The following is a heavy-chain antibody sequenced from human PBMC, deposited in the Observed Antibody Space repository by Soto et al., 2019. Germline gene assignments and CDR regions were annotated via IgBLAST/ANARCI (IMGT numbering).Heavy chain of an antibody. V-gene: IGHV4-31*03. J-gene: IGHJ5*02. Sequence: QVQLQESGPGLVKPSQTLSLTCTVSGGSISSGGYYWSWIRQHPGKGLEWIGYIYYSGSTYYNPSLKSRVTISVDTSKNQFSLKLSSVTAADTAVYYCARGYENDPEGYSYGYGPIDWFDPWGQGTLVTVSS. CDR3: ARGYENDPEGYSYGYGPIDWFDP. CDR1: GGSISSGGYY. CDR2: IYYSGST. D-gene: IGHD5-18*01.